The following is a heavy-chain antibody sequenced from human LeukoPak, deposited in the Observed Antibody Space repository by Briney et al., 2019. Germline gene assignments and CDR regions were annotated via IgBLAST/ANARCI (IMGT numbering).Heavy chain of an antibody. CDR1: GFTFGTYA. J-gene: IGHJ4*02. D-gene: IGHD6-19*01. CDR3: AKAAIEQWLVKVDHFDY. CDR2: ISGSGDST. V-gene: IGHV3-23*01. Sequence: GGSLRLSCAASGFTFGTYAMSWVRQAPGKGLEWVSSISGSGDSTYYADSVKGRFTISRDNSKNTLYLQMNSLRAEDTAIYYCAKAAIEQWLVKVDHFDYWGQGTLVTVSS.